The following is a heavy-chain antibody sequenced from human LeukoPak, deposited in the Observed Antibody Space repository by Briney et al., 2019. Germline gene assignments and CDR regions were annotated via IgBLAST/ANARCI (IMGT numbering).Heavy chain of an antibody. V-gene: IGHV3-48*01. CDR3: ARFAAGGSYYYYMDV. J-gene: IGHJ6*03. Sequence: GGSLRLSCAASGFTFSSYTMNWVRQPPGKGLEWVSNIGTSSTTIYYADSVKGRFTISRDNAKNALYLQMNSLRADDTAVYYCARFAAGGSYYYYMDVWGKGTTVTVSS. D-gene: IGHD6-25*01. CDR2: IGTSSTTI. CDR1: GFTFSSYT.